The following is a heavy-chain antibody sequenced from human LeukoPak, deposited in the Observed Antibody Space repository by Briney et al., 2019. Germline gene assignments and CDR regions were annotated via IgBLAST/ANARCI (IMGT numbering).Heavy chain of an antibody. CDR2: VNHSGST. Sequence: SETLSLTCTVSGYSINSGYYWGWIRQPPGKGLEWIGEVNHSGSTNYNPSLKSRVTISVDTSKNQFSLKLSSVTAADTAVYYCAKSNGYGLVDIWGQGTMVTVSS. CDR1: GYSINSGYY. V-gene: IGHV4-38-2*02. CDR3: AKSNGYGLVDI. D-gene: IGHD3-10*01. J-gene: IGHJ3*02.